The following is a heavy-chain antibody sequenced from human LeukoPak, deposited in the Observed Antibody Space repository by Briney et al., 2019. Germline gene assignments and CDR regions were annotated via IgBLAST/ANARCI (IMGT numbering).Heavy chain of an antibody. CDR2: ISGNGGSA. D-gene: IGHD2-15*01. CDR3: AKELGRCSGTTCYSYALDT. J-gene: IGHJ3*01. CDR1: RFSFNNYD. V-gene: IGHV3-23*01. Sequence: PGGSLRLSCAASRFSFNNYDMNWIRKAPGKGLEWVSGISGNGGSANYAESVMGRFTISRDNSDNTLLLQMNSLRAEDTAVYYCAKELGRCSGTTCYSYALDTWGQGTTVTVSS.